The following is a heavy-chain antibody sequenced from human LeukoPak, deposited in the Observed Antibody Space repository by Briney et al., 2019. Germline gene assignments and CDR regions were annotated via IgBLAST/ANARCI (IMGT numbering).Heavy chain of an antibody. Sequence: GASVKVSCKASGYTFANYGIIWVRQAPGQGLEWMGWVSAHNGNTNYAQKFQGRVTMTTDTSTSTAYMELRSLISDDTAVYYCARDQDSYSGIYHGGWYWGQGTLVTVSS. CDR3: ARDQDSYSGIYHGGWY. J-gene: IGHJ4*02. V-gene: IGHV1-18*01. D-gene: IGHD1-26*01. CDR2: VSAHNGNT. CDR1: GYTFANYG.